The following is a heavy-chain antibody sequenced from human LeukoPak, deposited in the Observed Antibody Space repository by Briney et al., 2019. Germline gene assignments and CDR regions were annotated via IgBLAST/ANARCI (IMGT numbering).Heavy chain of an antibody. CDR2: IYTSGST. J-gene: IGHJ5*02. V-gene: IGHV4-61*02. Sequence: PSETLSLTCTVPGGSISSGSYYWSWIRQPAGKGLEWIGRIYTSGSTNYNPSLKSRITISVDTSKNQFSLKLSSVTAADTAVYYCARLLHCSSSSCKYNWFDPWGQGTLVTVSS. CDR1: GGSISSGSYY. D-gene: IGHD2-2*01. CDR3: ARLLHCSSSSCKYNWFDP.